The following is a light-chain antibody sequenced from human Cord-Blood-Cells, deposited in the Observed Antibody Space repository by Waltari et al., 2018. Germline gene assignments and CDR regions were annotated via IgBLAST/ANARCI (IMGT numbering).Light chain of an antibody. CDR2: GKN. V-gene: IGLV3-19*01. J-gene: IGLJ3*02. CDR3: NSRDSSGNHP. CDR1: RPSSSY. Sequence: AVSVALRPKVRLPLQGDRPSSSYASLYQQTPGQAPVLVIYGKNNRPSGIPDRFSGSSSGNTASLTITGAQAEDEADYYCNSRDSSGNHPFGGGTKLTVL.